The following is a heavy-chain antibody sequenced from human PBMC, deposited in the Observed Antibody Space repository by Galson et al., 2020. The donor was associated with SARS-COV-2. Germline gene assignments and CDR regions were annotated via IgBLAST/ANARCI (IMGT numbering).Heavy chain of an antibody. Sequence: ASETLSLTCTVSGGSISSYYWSWIRQPPGQGLEWIGYIYYSGSTNYNPSLKSRVTISVDTSKNQFSLKLSSVTAADTAVYYCARRDSSGYYPDYWGQGTLVTVSS. CDR2: IYYSGST. CDR1: GGSISSYY. J-gene: IGHJ4*02. V-gene: IGHV4-59*01. D-gene: IGHD3-22*01. CDR3: ARRDSSGYYPDY.